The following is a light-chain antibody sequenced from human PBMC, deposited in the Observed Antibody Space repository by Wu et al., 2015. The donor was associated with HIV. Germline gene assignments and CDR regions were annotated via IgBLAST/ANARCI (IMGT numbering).Light chain of an antibody. CDR1: QGISSA. J-gene: IGKJ1*01. Sequence: IQLTQSPSSLSAFVGDRVTITCRASQGISSALAWYRQKPGKAPKLLIYDASSLESGVPSRFSGSGSGTDFTLTISSLQPEDFATYYCQKYNTAPWTFGQGTKVEMK. CDR3: QKYNTAPWT. CDR2: DAS. V-gene: IGKV1-13*02.